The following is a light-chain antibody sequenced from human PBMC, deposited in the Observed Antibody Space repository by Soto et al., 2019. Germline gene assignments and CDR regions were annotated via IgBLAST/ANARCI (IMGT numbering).Light chain of an antibody. V-gene: IGLV2-14*03. Sequence: QSAPTQPASVSGSPGQSITISCTGTSSDVGGYNYVSWYQQHPGKVPKLMIYDVTNRPSGVSNRFSGSKSGNTASLTISGLQAEDEADYYCSSYTSSSTVVFGGGTKLTVL. CDR2: DVT. CDR1: SSDVGGYNY. J-gene: IGLJ2*01. CDR3: SSYTSSSTVV.